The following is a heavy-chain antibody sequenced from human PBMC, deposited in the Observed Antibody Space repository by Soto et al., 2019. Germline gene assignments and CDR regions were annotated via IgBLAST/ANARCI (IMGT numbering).Heavy chain of an antibody. CDR2: NSYGAST. J-gene: IGHJ4*02. Sequence: QVQLQESGPGLVKPSQTLSLTCTVSGGSINSGGYCWSWTRQHPGKGLDWIGCNSYGASTSYNPSLKSRVTISVDTSMNQFSLKLTSVTAADTAVYYCSRGILVWGQGALITVSS. V-gene: IGHV4-31*03. CDR1: GGSINSGGYC. CDR3: SRGILV. D-gene: IGHD5-18*01.